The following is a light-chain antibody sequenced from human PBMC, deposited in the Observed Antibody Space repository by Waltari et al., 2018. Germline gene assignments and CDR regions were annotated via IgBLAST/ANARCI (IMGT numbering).Light chain of an antibody. V-gene: IGKV1-NL1*01. CDR2: AAS. CDR3: QQYYSTLRGLT. J-gene: IGKJ4*01. Sequence: DIQMTQSPSSLSASVGDRVTITCRASQGISNSLAWYQQKPGKAPKLLLYAASRLESGVPSRFSGSGSGTDYTLTISSLQPEDFATYYCQQYYSTLRGLTFGGGTKVEIK. CDR1: QGISNS.